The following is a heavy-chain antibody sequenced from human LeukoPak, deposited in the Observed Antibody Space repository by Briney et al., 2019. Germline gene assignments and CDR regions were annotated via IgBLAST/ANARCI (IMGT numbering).Heavy chain of an antibody. Sequence: SVNISCKASGGTFSSYAISWVRQAPGQGLEWMGGIIPIFGTANYAQKFQGRVTITADKSTSTAYMELSSLRSEDTAVYYCARGHDYGVLNDAFDIWGQGTMVTVSS. CDR2: IIPIFGTA. CDR3: ARGHDYGVLNDAFDI. CDR1: GGTFSSYA. D-gene: IGHD4-17*01. J-gene: IGHJ3*02. V-gene: IGHV1-69*06.